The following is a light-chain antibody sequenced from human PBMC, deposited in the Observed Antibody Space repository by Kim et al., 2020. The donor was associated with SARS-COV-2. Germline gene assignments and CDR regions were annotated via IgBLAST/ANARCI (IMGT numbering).Light chain of an antibody. CDR3: CSYASGSTLI. V-gene: IGLV2-14*03. CDR1: TTDVGNYNF. J-gene: IGLJ2*01. CDR2: DVT. Sequence: GQSITIFCTGTTTDVGNYNFVSWYQHHPGEAPKVLIYDVTKRPSGVSNRFFGSKSGNTSSLTISGLQTEDEADYYCCSYASGSTLIFGGGTQLTVL.